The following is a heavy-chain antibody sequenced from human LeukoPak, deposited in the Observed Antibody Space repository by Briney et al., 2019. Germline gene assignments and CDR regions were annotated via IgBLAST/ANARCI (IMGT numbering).Heavy chain of an antibody. V-gene: IGHV4-34*01. Sequence: SETLSLTCAVYGGSFSGYYWSWIRQPPGKGLEWIGEINHSGSTNYNPSLKSRVTISVDTSKNQFSLKLSSVTAADTAVYYCARQSGSSWHDWFDPWGQGTLVTVSS. D-gene: IGHD6-13*01. J-gene: IGHJ5*02. CDR1: GGSFSGYY. CDR2: INHSGST. CDR3: ARQSGSSWHDWFDP.